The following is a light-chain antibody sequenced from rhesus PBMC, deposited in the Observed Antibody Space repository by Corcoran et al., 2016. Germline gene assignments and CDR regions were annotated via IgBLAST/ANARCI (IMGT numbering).Light chain of an antibody. Sequence: ETVVTQSPATLSLSPGERATLSCRASQSVGSNLAWYQQKPGPAPKLLIYDASSRATGIPDRFSGNGSRTEFTLTISSLEPVDVGVYFCQQYSNWPLTFGGGTKVELK. CDR1: QSVGSN. CDR2: DAS. V-gene: IGKV3-42*02. J-gene: IGKJ4*01. CDR3: QQYSNWPLT.